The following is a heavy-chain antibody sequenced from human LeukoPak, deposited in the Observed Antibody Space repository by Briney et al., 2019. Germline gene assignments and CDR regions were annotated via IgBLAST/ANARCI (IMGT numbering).Heavy chain of an antibody. CDR3: ARVGYSSSWSPSDY. CDR2: ISWDGGST. V-gene: IGHV3-43D*03. CDR1: GFTFDDYA. Sequence: PGGSLRLSCAASGFTFDDYAMHWVRQAPGKGPEWVSLISWDGGSTYYADSVKGRFTISRDNSKNSLYLQMNSLRAEDTAVYYCARVGYSSSWSPSDYWGQGALVTVSS. J-gene: IGHJ4*02. D-gene: IGHD6-13*01.